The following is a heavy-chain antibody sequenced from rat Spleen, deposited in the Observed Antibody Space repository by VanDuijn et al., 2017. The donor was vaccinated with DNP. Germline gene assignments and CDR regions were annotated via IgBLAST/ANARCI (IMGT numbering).Heavy chain of an antibody. CDR2: ITSSGGST. CDR1: GFTFNNYW. J-gene: IGHJ1*01. Sequence: EVQLVESGGDLVQPGRSLKLSCVASGFTFNNYWMTWIRQVPGKGLEWVASITSSGGSTSYPDSVKGRFTISRDNAKNTLYLQMNSLRSEDTATYYCARDRLQWYFDFWGPGTMVTVSS. CDR3: ARDRLQWYFDF. D-gene: IGHD1-1*01. V-gene: IGHV5-31*01.